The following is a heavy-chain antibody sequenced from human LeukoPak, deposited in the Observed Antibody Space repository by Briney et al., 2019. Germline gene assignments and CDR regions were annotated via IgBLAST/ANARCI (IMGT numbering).Heavy chain of an antibody. D-gene: IGHD3-3*01. CDR3: TNSYSDFWIDS. J-gene: IGHJ4*02. Sequence: TGGSLRLSCAASGFTFSDSAMHWVRQASGKGLEWVGRIRSKTNDYATAYTASMRGRFTISRDDSKNMAYLQMNSLKTEDTAVYYCTNSYSDFWIDSWGRGTLVTVSS. V-gene: IGHV3-73*01. CDR1: GFTFSDSA. CDR2: IRSKTNDYAT.